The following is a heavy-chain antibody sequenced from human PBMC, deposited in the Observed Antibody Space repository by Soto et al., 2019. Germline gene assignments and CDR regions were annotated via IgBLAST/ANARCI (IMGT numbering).Heavy chain of an antibody. CDR1: GGTFSTYA. V-gene: IGHV1-69*12. D-gene: IGHD5-18*01. J-gene: IGHJ4*02. CDR3: ASGIQLRRRRISNGYSG. Sequence: QVQLVQSGAEVKKPESSVKVSCKAPGGTFSTYAISWVRQAPGQGLEWMGGIIPMFGTANYAQRFQDRVTITADESNNTVYMELSSLRSEDTAVYFCASGIQLRRRRISNGYSGWGQGTLVTVSS. CDR2: IIPMFGTA.